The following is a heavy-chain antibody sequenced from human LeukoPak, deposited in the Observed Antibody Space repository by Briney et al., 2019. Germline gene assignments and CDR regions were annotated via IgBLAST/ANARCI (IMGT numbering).Heavy chain of an antibody. CDR2: ISWNSGSI. V-gene: IGHV3-9*01. Sequence: PGGSLRLSCAASGFTFDDYAMHWVWQAPGKGLEWVSGISWNSGSIGYADSVKGRFTISRDNAKNSLYLQMNSLRAEDTALYYCAKVVDPYGGNSAYGMDVWGQGTTVTVS. CDR1: GFTFDDYA. J-gene: IGHJ6*02. D-gene: IGHD4-23*01. CDR3: AKVVDPYGGNSAYGMDV.